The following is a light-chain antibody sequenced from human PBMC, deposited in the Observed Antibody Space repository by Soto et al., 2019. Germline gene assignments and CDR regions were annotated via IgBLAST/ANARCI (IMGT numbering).Light chain of an antibody. CDR3: QQYNSWPPT. V-gene: IGKV3-15*01. J-gene: IGKJ1*01. CDR1: QSVSID. CDR2: GPS. Sequence: VMTHSPATLSVSPGERTTLSCRASQSVSIDLAWYQQKPGQAPRLLIYGPSSRATGVPARFSGSGSGTQFTLTISSLQSEDFAVYYCQQYNSWPPTFGQGTKVDI.